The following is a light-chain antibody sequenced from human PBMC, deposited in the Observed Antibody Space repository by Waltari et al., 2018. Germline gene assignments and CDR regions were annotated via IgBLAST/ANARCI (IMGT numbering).Light chain of an antibody. V-gene: IGLV1-47*01. J-gene: IGLJ3*02. CDR3: AAWDDSLSGLV. Sequence: QSVLTQPPSASGTPGQKVTISCNGSSSNIGSNYVYWYQQFPGTAPNLLIFKNNQRPSRGPDRFSDSKSGTSASLAINGLRSEDEADYYCAAWDDSLSGLVLGGGTKVTVL. CDR2: KNN. CDR1: SSNIGSNY.